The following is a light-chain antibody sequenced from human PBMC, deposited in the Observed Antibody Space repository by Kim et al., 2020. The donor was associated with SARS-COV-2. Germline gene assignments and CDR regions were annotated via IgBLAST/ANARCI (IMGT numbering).Light chain of an antibody. Sequence: EIVLTQSPATLSLSPGERATLSCRASHSVNNYLAWYQQKPGQAPRLLIYDAFNRATGIPARFSGSGSGRDYTLTISSLEPEDSAVYYCQQRRNWLTFGGGTKVDIK. CDR1: HSVNNY. CDR2: DAF. J-gene: IGKJ4*01. CDR3: QQRRNWLT. V-gene: IGKV3-11*02.